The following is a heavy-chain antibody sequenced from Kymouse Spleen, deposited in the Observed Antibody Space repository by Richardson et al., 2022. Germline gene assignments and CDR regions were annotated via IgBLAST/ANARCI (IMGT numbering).Heavy chain of an antibody. Sequence: QVQLVESGGGLVKPGGSLRLSCAASGFTFSDYYMSWIRQAPGKGLEWVSYISSSGSTIYYADSVKGRFTISRDNAKNSLYLQMNSLRAEDTAVYYCARSDYDSSGYYYYYYYGMDVWGQGTTVTVSS. CDR3: ARSDYDSSGYYYYYYYGMDV. J-gene: IGHJ6*02. D-gene: IGHD3-22*01. V-gene: IGHV3-11*01. CDR1: GFTFSDYY. CDR2: ISSSGSTI.